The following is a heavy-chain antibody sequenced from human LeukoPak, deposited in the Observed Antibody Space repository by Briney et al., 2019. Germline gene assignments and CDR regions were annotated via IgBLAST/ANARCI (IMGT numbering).Heavy chain of an antibody. CDR1: GYTFTNYG. CDR2: ISAYNGNT. Sequence: ASVKVSCKASGYTFTNYGINWVRQAPGEGLEWMGWISAYNGNTNYAQKIQGRVTMTTDTSTSTAYMDLRSLRSDDTAVYYCAREGYYGVNKFFDYWGQGTLATVSS. J-gene: IGHJ4*02. CDR3: AREGYYGVNKFFDY. D-gene: IGHD4-23*01. V-gene: IGHV1-18*01.